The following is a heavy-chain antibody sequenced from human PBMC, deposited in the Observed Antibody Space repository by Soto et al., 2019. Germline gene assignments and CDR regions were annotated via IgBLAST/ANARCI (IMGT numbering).Heavy chain of an antibody. Sequence: GGSLRLSCAASGFTFSSYAMHWVRQAPGKGLEWVAFISYDGSNQYYADSVKGRFTISRDNSKNTLYMQMNSLRAEDTAVYYCARSRRGEMALTIYSYWGQGTLVTVSS. CDR2: ISYDGSNQ. J-gene: IGHJ4*02. V-gene: IGHV3-30-3*01. CDR3: ARSRRGEMALTIYSY. CDR1: GFTFSSYA. D-gene: IGHD3-10*01.